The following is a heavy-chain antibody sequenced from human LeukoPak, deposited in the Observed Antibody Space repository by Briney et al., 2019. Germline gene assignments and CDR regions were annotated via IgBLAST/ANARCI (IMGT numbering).Heavy chain of an antibody. CDR3: ASQADSAYGDYN. Sequence: GGSLRLSCAASGFTFSSYWMHWVRQAPGKGLVWVSRINSDGSSRTYADSVQGRFTISRDNAKNTLYLQMNSLRAEDTAVYYCASQADSAYGDYNWGQGTLVTVSS. J-gene: IGHJ4*02. D-gene: IGHD4-17*01. CDR2: INSDGSSR. CDR1: GFTFSSYW. V-gene: IGHV3-74*01.